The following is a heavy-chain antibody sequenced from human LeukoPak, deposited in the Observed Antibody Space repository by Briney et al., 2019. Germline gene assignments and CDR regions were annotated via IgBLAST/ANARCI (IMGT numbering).Heavy chain of an antibody. CDR3: ASGIAARRASYYMDV. CDR2: IYYSGST. Sequence: SETLSLTCTVSGGSISSYYWSWIRQPPGKGLEWIGYIYYSGSTNYNPSLKSRVTISVDTSKDQFSLKLSSVTAADTAVYYCASGIAARRASYYMDVWGKGTTVTVSS. V-gene: IGHV4-59*01. J-gene: IGHJ6*03. CDR1: GGSISSYY. D-gene: IGHD6-6*01.